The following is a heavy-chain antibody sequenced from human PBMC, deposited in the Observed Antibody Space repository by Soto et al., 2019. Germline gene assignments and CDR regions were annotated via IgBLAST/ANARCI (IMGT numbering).Heavy chain of an antibody. CDR2: IYYSGST. D-gene: IGHD2-15*01. V-gene: IGHV4-39*01. CDR3: ASSRGGIYCSGGSCYRPLDY. Sequence: SETLSLTCTVSGGSISSSSYYWGWIRQPAGKGLEWFGSIYYSGSTYYNPSLKRRVTISVDTSKHQSSLKLSPVTAADTAVYYCASSRGGIYCSGGSCYRPLDYWGQGTLVTVSS. J-gene: IGHJ4*02. CDR1: GGSISSSSYY.